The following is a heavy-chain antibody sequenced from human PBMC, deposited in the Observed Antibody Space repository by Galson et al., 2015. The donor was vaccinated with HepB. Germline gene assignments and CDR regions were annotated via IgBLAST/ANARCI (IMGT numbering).Heavy chain of an antibody. J-gene: IGHJ3*02. V-gene: IGHV3-23*01. CDR1: GFTFSSYA. CDR3: AKAHVQIAVAYDAFDI. Sequence: SLRLSCAASGFTFSSYAMSWVRQAPGKGLEWVSAISGSGGSTYYADSVKGRFTISRDNSKSTLYLQMNSLRAEDTAVYYCAKAHVQIAVAYDAFDIWGQGTMVTVSS. CDR2: ISGSGGST. D-gene: IGHD6-19*01.